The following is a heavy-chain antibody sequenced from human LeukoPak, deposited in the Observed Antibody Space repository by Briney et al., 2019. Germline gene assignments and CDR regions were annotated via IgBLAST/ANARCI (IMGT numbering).Heavy chain of an antibody. Sequence: GGSLRLSCAASGFTFNIFAMNWVRQASGRGLEWVSTISGSGISTYYADSVKGRFTISRDNSKDTLYLQINSLRDEDTAVYFCAKDQHGYDKPIDYWGQGTLVTVSS. V-gene: IGHV3-23*01. J-gene: IGHJ4*02. D-gene: IGHD5-12*01. CDR3: AKDQHGYDKPIDY. CDR2: ISGSGIST. CDR1: GFTFNIFA.